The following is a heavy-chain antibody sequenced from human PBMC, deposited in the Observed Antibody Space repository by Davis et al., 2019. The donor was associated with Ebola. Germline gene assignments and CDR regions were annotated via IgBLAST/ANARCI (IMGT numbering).Heavy chain of an antibody. CDR2: INHSGST. CDR1: GVSINNYY. Sequence: GSLRLSCTVSGVSINNYYWSWIRQPPGKGLEWIGEINHSGSTNYNPSLKSRVTISVDTSKNQFSLKLSSVTAADTAVYYCARGRRYSYGPPRYWGQGTLVTVSS. CDR3: ARGRRYSYGPPRY. J-gene: IGHJ4*02. D-gene: IGHD5-18*01. V-gene: IGHV4-34*01.